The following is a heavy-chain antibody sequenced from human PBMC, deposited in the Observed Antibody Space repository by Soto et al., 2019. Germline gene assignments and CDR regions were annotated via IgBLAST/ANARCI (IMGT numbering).Heavy chain of an antibody. D-gene: IGHD3-10*01. V-gene: IGHV4-31*03. Sequence: QVQLQESGPGLVKPSQTLSLTCTVSGGSISSGGYYWSWIRQHPGKGLEWIGYIYYSGSTYYNPSLKCRVTISVYTSKNQFSLKLSSVTAADTAVYYCARAYGHDSWYFDLWGRGTLVTVSS. CDR2: IYYSGST. CDR3: ARAYGHDSWYFDL. J-gene: IGHJ2*01. CDR1: GGSISSGGYY.